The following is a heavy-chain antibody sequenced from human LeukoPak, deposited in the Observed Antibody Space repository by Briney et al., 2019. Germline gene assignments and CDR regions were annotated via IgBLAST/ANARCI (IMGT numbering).Heavy chain of an antibody. CDR3: AKVRAVARHRYFDY. CDR2: ISGSGGST. CDR1: GFTFSSYA. V-gene: IGHV3-23*01. Sequence: GGSLRLSCAASGFTFSSYAMSWVRQAPGKGLEWVSAISGSGGSTYYADSVKSRFTISRDNSKNTLYLQMNSLRAEDTAVYYCAKVRAVARHRYFDYWGQGTLVTVSS. J-gene: IGHJ4*02. D-gene: IGHD6-19*01.